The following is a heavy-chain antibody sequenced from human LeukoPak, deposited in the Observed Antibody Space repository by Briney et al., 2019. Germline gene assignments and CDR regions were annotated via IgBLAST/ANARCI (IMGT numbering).Heavy chain of an antibody. CDR1: GFTFSDYY. D-gene: IGHD5-12*01. CDR2: INSSGSTI. CDR3: ARDGFYVATIKIDYYYGVDV. Sequence: GGSLRLSCAASGFTFSDYYISWVRQAPGKGLEWVSYINSSGSTIYYADSVKGRFTISRDNAKYSLYLQMNSLRAEDTAVYCCARDGFYVATIKIDYYYGVDVWGEGTTVTVSS. J-gene: IGHJ6*04. V-gene: IGHV3-11*01.